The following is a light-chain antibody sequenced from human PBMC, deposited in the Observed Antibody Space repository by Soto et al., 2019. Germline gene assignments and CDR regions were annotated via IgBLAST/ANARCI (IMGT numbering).Light chain of an antibody. CDR3: AAWDSSLSAVL. CDR1: GSNIGSNY. Sequence: QSVLTQPPSVSAAPGQTVTISCFGSGSNIGSNYVSWYQRLPGTAPKLIIYENNKRLSGTPARFSGSRSVTSATLGITGLQPGDEADYCCAAWDSSLSAVLFGVWTKLTVL. CDR2: ENN. J-gene: IGLJ3*02. V-gene: IGLV1-51*02.